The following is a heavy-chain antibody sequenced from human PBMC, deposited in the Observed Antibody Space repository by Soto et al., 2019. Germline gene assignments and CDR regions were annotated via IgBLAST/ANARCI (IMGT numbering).Heavy chain of an antibody. V-gene: IGHV4-30-4*08. CDR1: GDSINNDDHF. D-gene: IGHD3-22*01. CDR3: MTNNAAYSYESSY. Sequence: SETLSLTCTVSGDSINNDDHFWTWIRQRPGQGLEWIGYIFYSGATYYNPSLKARVTISIDKSRKYFSLDLSSVTAADTAVYYCMTNNAAYSYESSYWGQGTPVTNSS. J-gene: IGHJ4*02. CDR2: IFYSGAT.